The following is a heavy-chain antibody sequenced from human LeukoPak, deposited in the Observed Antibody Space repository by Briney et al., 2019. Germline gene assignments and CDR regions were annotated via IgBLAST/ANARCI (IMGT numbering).Heavy chain of an antibody. J-gene: IGHJ4*02. CDR1: GGLISISTYY. CDR3: AKGSGGYLSPLYYFDY. CDR2: IYYSGTT. D-gene: IGHD1-26*01. V-gene: IGHV4-39*07. Sequence: SETLSLTCTVSGGLISISTYYWGWIRQPPGKGLEWIGSIYYSGTTHYNPSLKSRVTIAVDTSKNQFSLKLISVTAADTAVYYCAKGSGGYLSPLYYFDYWGQGTLVTVSS.